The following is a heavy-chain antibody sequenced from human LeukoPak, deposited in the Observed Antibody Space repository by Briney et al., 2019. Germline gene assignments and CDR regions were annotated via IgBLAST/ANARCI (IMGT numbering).Heavy chain of an antibody. D-gene: IGHD1-26*01. CDR2: IIPIFGTA. J-gene: IGHJ3*02. V-gene: IGHV1-69*13. Sequence: SVKVSCKASGGTFSSYAISWVRQAPGQGLEWMGGIIPIFGTANYAQKFQGRVTITADESTSTAYMELSSLRSEDTAVYYCASDGRATSGHDAFDIWGQGTMVTVSS. CDR1: GGTFSSYA. CDR3: ASDGRATSGHDAFDI.